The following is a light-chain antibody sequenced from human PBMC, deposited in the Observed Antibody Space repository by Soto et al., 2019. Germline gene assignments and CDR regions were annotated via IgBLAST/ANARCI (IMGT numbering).Light chain of an antibody. Sequence: ATLSCRASQSVSTYVNWFQQKPGQPPRLLIYAASNRVTGIPDRISGSGSGTDLTLTISSLEPEDSATYFCQKYNTYSKTCGQGTKVDI. CDR3: QKYNTYSKT. CDR2: AAS. J-gene: IGKJ1*01. V-gene: IGKV3-11*01. CDR1: QSVSTY.